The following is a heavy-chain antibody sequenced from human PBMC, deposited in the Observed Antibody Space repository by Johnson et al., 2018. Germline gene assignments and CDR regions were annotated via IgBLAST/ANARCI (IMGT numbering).Heavy chain of an antibody. CDR1: GGSISSGNYY. CDR3: ARKGDI. CDR2: IYSRGGT. V-gene: IGHV4-61*02. J-gene: IGHJ3*02. Sequence: QVQLQESGPGLVKXSQTLSLTCTVSGGSISSGNYYWSWIRQPAGKGLEWIGRIYSRGGTNYNPSPKGLVPISLDTSKNQFSLKLSSVTAADTARYYWARKGDIWGQGTMVTVSS.